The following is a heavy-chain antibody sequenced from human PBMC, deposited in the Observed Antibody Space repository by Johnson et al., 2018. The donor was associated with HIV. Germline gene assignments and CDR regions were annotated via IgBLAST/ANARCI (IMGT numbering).Heavy chain of an antibody. CDR1: GFTFDDYG. Sequence: VQLVESGGGVARPGGSLRLSCEASGFTFDDYGMTWVRQPPGKGLEWVSGINWNGGSIAYADSVKGRFTISRDNAKNSLYLQMNSLRAEDTALYYCARLNSGRSYGAYDAFDIWGQGTMVTVSS. J-gene: IGHJ3*02. V-gene: IGHV3-20*04. D-gene: IGHD1-26*01. CDR3: ARLNSGRSYGAYDAFDI. CDR2: INWNGGSI.